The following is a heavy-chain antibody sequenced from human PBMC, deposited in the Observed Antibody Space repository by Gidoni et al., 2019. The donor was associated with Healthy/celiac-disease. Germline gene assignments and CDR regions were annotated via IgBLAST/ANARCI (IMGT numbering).Heavy chain of an antibody. V-gene: IGHV3-23*01. CDR1: GFTFSSYA. CDR3: AKVISWSGHFDY. J-gene: IGHJ4*02. D-gene: IGHD6-13*01. Sequence: EVQLLESGGGLVLPGGSLRLSCAASGFTFSSYAMSWFRQAPGKELGWVSAIGCSGGSTYYADSVKGRFTISRDNSKNTLYLQMNSLRAEDTAVYYCAKVISWSGHFDYWGQGTLVTVSS. CDR2: IGCSGGST.